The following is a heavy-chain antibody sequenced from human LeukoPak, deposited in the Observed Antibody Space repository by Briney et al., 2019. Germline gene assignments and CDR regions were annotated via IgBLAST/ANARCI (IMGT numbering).Heavy chain of an antibody. Sequence: GGSLRLSRAASGFTFSGYGMHWVRQAPGKGLEWVAFIRYDGSNKYYADSVKGRFTISRDNSKNTLYLQMNSLRAEDTAVYYCAKFALAAGTKNDAFDIWGQGTMVTVSS. CDR2: IRYDGSNK. CDR1: GFTFSGYG. D-gene: IGHD6-13*01. J-gene: IGHJ3*02. CDR3: AKFALAAGTKNDAFDI. V-gene: IGHV3-30*02.